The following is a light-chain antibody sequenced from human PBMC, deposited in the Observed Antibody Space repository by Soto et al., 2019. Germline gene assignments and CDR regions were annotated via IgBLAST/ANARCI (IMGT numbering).Light chain of an antibody. CDR1: SGDVGGYNF. J-gene: IGLJ3*02. V-gene: IGLV2-11*01. Sequence: QSALTQPRSVSGSPGQSVTISCTGTSGDVGGYNFVSWYQQHPGKAPTLMIFDVSQRPSGVPDRFSGSKSGNTASLTISGLQADDEAGYYCYSYGGSYPWVFGGGTKLTVL. CDR2: DVS. CDR3: YSYGGSYPWV.